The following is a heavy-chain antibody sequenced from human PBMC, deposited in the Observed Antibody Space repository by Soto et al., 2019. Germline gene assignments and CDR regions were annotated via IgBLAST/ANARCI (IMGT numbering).Heavy chain of an antibody. J-gene: IGHJ4*02. CDR3: VRARHLVSGTLGFFGY. Sequence: SQTLSLTCAVSGDSVSSNSAVWNWIRQSPSRGLEWLGRAYYRSKWYIDYAESVRSRITINPDTSKSQLSLELNFVTPEDTAVYYCVRARHLVSGTLGFFGYWGQGTLVTVSS. V-gene: IGHV6-1*01. CDR1: GDSVSSNSAV. D-gene: IGHD3-3*01. CDR2: AYYRSKWYI.